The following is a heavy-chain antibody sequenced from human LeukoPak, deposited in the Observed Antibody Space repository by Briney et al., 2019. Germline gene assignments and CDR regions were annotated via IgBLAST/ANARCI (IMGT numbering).Heavy chain of an antibody. D-gene: IGHD3-10*01. J-gene: IGHJ6*02. Sequence: PGGSLRLSCAASGFTFSDYYMSWIRQAPGKGLDWIAYISDSSSYTDYADSVKGRFTISRDNAKNSLYLQMNSLRVEDTAVYYCARGHYGLDVWGQGTTATVSS. CDR2: ISDSSSYT. CDR1: GFTFSDYY. V-gene: IGHV3-11*05. CDR3: ARGHYGLDV.